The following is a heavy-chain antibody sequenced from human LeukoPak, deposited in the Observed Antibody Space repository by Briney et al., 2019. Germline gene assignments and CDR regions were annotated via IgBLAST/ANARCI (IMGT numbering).Heavy chain of an antibody. D-gene: IGHD1-26*01. CDR2: IYYSGST. Sequence: ETSETLSLTCTVSGGSISSYYWNWIRQPPGKGLEWIGYIYYSGSTNYNPSLKSRVTISVDTSKNQFSLKLSSVTAADTAVYYCARDVGATPGWFDPWGQGTLVTVSS. J-gene: IGHJ5*02. CDR3: ARDVGATPGWFDP. V-gene: IGHV4-59*01. CDR1: GGSISSYY.